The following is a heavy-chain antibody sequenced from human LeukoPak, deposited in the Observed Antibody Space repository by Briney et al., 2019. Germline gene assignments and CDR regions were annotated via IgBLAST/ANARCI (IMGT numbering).Heavy chain of an antibody. CDR1: GFTFSSYA. CDR2: ISYDGSNK. CDR3: AKADTVTALYNWFDP. V-gene: IGHV3-30*04. D-gene: IGHD4-17*01. Sequence: GGSLRLSCAASGFTFSSYAMHWVRQAPGKGLEWVAVISYDGSNKYYADSVKGRFTISRDNSKNTLYLQMNSLRAEDTAVYYCAKADTVTALYNWFDPWGQGTLVTVSS. J-gene: IGHJ5*02.